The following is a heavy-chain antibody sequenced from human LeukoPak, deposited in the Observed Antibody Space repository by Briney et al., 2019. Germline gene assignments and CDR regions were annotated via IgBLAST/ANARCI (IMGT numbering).Heavy chain of an antibody. V-gene: IGHV4-4*07. J-gene: IGHJ4*02. CDR1: GGSISSYY. Sequence: SETLSLTCTVSGGSISSYYWSWIRQPAGKGLEWIGRIHTSGSTNYNPFLKSRVTMSVDTSKNQFSLKVTSVTAADAAVYYCARAWQWLPLDSWGQGTLVTVSS. CDR3: ARAWQWLPLDS. CDR2: IHTSGST. D-gene: IGHD6-19*01.